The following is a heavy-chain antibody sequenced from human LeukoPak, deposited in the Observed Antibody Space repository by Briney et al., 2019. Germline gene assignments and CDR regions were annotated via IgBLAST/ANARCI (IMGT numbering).Heavy chain of an antibody. V-gene: IGHV3-21*01. CDR1: GFTFSRYS. Sequence: GGSLRLSCAASGFTFSRYSVNWVRQAPGKGLEWVSCISDSSRHIYYAYSVKGRFTISRDNAKSSASLQMNSLRVDDTAVYYCARAYTNGDYLDYWGQGTLVTVSS. J-gene: IGHJ4*02. CDR3: ARAYTNGDYLDY. CDR2: ISDSSRHI. D-gene: IGHD4-17*01.